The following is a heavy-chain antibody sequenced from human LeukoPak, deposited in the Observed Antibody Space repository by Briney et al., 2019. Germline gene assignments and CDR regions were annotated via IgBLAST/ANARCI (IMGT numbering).Heavy chain of an antibody. Sequence: GASVKVSCKASGYTFTGYYMHWVRQAPGQGLEWMGWINPNSGGTNYAQKFQGRVTMTRDTSISTAYMELSRLRSDATAVYYCWVGDIELAYSMDVWGKGTTVTISS. CDR1: GYTFTGYY. CDR2: INPNSGGT. D-gene: IGHD3-10*01. V-gene: IGHV1-2*02. J-gene: IGHJ6*03. CDR3: WVGDIELAYSMDV.